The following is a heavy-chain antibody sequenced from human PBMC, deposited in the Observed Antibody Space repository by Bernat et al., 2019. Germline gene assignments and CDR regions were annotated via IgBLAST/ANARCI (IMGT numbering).Heavy chain of an antibody. V-gene: IGHV3-15*01. D-gene: IGHD3-22*01. Sequence: EVQLVESGGGLVKPGGSLRLSCAASGFTFSNAWMSWVRQAPGKGLEWVGRIKSKTDGGTTDYAAPVKGRFTISRDDSKNTLYLQMNSLKTEDTAVYYCTTAPSYYYEAGYFQHWGQGTLVTVSS. J-gene: IGHJ1*01. CDR2: IKSKTDGGTT. CDR3: TTAPSYYYEAGYFQH. CDR1: GFTFSNAW.